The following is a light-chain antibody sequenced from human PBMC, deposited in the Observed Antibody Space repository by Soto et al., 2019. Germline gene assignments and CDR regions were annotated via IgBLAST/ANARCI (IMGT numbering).Light chain of an antibody. CDR3: QQYGSSPRT. V-gene: IGKV3-20*01. Sequence: ENLLTQSPGTLSLSPGEGATLSCRASRGVSANYLAWYQQKPGQAPTLLIYGASIRAAGIPDRFSGSGSGTDCTLTIRRLEPDDFAVYYCQQYGSSPRTFGQGTKVEIK. J-gene: IGKJ1*01. CDR2: GAS. CDR1: RGVSANY.